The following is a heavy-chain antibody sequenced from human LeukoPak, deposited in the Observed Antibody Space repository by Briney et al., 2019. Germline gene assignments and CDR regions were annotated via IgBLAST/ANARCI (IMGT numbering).Heavy chain of an antibody. J-gene: IGHJ6*04. CDR3: ARGQRAIGYCSSTSCSFGMDV. CDR1: GFSFSTYG. Sequence: PGRSLKLSCVASGFSFSTYGMHWVRQAPGKRLEWVANIKQEGSEQYYVDSVKGRFTISRDNAKNSLYLQMNSLRAEDTAVYYCARGQRAIGYCSSTSCSFGMDVWGKGTTVTVSS. D-gene: IGHD2-2*01. CDR2: IKQEGSEQ. V-gene: IGHV3-7*03.